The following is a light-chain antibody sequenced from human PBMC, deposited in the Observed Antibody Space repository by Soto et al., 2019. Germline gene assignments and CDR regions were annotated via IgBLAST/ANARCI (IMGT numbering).Light chain of an antibody. CDR3: QQSYSTRWT. Sequence: DIQLTQSPSSLSASVGDRVTITCRASQSISSYLDWYQQKPGKDPKLLIYAASSLQSGVPSRVSGSGSGTDFTLTISSLQPEDFATYYCQQSYSTRWTFCQGTKLEIK. CDR2: AAS. J-gene: IGKJ1*01. V-gene: IGKV1-39*01. CDR1: QSISSY.